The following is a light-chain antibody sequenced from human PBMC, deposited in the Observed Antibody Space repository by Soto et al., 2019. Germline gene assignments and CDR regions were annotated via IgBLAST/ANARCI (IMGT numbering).Light chain of an antibody. Sequence: DIQMTQSPSSLSASVGDRVTITSRASQNIRNYLNWYQQRPGKTPNLLVYAASNLRGGVPSRFSGSGSGTVFTLTINSLQPEDFATYYCQQIHSTSSYTFGQGTRVDIK. CDR1: QNIRNY. CDR2: AAS. J-gene: IGKJ2*01. CDR3: QQIHSTSSYT. V-gene: IGKV1-39*01.